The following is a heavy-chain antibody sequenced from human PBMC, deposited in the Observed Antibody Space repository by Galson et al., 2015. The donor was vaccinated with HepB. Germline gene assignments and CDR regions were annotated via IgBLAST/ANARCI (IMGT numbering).Heavy chain of an antibody. J-gene: IGHJ6*02. V-gene: IGHV3-21*01. Sequence: SLRLSCAASGFTFSSYSMNWVRQAPGKGLEWVSSISSSSSYIYYADSVKGRFTISRDNAKNSLYLQMNSLRAEDTAVYYCARDGLRPSYYDSSGYYLKFYYYYGMDVWGQGTTVTVSS. D-gene: IGHD3-22*01. CDR3: ARDGLRPSYYDSSGYYLKFYYYYGMDV. CDR1: GFTFSSYS. CDR2: ISSSSSYI.